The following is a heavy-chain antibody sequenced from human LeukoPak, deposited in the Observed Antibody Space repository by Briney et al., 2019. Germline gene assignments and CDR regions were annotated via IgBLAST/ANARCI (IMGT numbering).Heavy chain of an antibody. Sequence: SETLSLTCAVYGGSFSGYYWSWIRQPPGKGLEWIGEINHSGSTNYNPSLKSRVTISVDTSKNQFSLKLSSVTAADTAVYYCARRPIGGGYRIYYFDYWGQGTLVTVSS. CDR1: GGSFSGYY. CDR2: INHSGST. V-gene: IGHV4-34*01. CDR3: ARRPIGGGYRIYYFDY. D-gene: IGHD3-16*01. J-gene: IGHJ4*02.